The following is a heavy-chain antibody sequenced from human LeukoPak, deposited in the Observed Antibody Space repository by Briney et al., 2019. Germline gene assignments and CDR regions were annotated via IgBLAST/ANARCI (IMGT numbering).Heavy chain of an antibody. Sequence: SETLSLTCTVSGGSISSSSYYWGWIRQPPGKGLEWIGSIYYSGSTYYNPSLKSRVTISVDTSKNQFSLNLTSVTAADTAVYYCARDTSSWPTLEYWGQGTLVTVSS. CDR1: GGSISSSSYY. D-gene: IGHD6-13*01. CDR2: IYYSGST. V-gene: IGHV4-39*07. CDR3: ARDTSSWPTLEY. J-gene: IGHJ4*02.